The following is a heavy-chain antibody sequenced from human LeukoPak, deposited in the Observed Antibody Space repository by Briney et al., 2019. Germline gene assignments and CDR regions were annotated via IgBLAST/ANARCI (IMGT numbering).Heavy chain of an antibody. D-gene: IGHD3-10*01. V-gene: IGHV1-8*01. CDR3: ARGRAMVRGVIGYYSDY. CDR2: MNPNSGNT. J-gene: IGHJ4*02. Sequence: ASVKVSCKASGYTFTSYDINWVRQATGQGLEWMGWMNPNSGNTGCAQKFQGRVTMTRNTSISTAYMELSSLRSEDTAVYYCARGRAMVRGVIGYYSDYWGQGTLVTVSS. CDR1: GYTFTSYD.